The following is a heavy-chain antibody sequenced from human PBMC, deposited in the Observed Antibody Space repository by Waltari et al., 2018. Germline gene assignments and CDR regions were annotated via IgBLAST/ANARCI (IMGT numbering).Heavy chain of an antibody. D-gene: IGHD3-22*01. CDR1: GGSISSGTYY. CDR3: ARHDYDSSGYYFFDY. V-gene: IGHV4-39*01. Sequence: QLQLQESGPGLVKPSATLSLTCTLSGGSISSGTYYWGWIRQPPGKGLEWIGSIFYSGSTQYNPSLKSRVTITVDTYNNQFSLKLSSVTAADTAVYYCARHDYDSSGYYFFDYWGQGTLVTVSS. J-gene: IGHJ4*02. CDR2: IFYSGST.